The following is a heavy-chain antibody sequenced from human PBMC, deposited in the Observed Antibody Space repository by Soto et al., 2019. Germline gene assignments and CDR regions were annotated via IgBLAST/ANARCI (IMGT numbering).Heavy chain of an antibody. CDR1: GGSFSSYI. CDR2: IIPIRGIA. D-gene: IGHD3-9*01. Sequence: QVQLVQSGAEVKKPGSSVKVSCKASGGSFSSYIISWVRQAPGQGLERMGRIIPIRGIADYAQKFQDRVTITADKSTGTVYMELSSLTSEDTAVYYCARVRDVLTYYLDYWGQGTLVTVSS. CDR3: ARVRDVLTYYLDY. V-gene: IGHV1-69*02. J-gene: IGHJ4*02.